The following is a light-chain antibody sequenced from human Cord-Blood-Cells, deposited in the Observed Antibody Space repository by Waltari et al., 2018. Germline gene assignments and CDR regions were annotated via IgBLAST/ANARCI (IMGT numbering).Light chain of an antibody. J-gene: IGLJ2*01. Sequence: QSALTQPASVSGSPGQSNPISCTGTRSYDGSYYRVSWYQQHPGKAPKLMIYEGSKRPSGVSNRFSGSKSGNTASLTISGLQAEDEADYYCCSYAGSSTLVFGGGTKLTVL. CDR1: RSYDGSYYR. CDR3: CSYAGSSTLV. V-gene: IGLV2-23*01. CDR2: EGS.